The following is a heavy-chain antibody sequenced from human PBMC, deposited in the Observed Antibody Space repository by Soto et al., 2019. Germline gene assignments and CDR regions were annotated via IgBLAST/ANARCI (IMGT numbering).Heavy chain of an antibody. V-gene: IGHV1-69*13. CDR1: AGTFSSYA. CDR3: ARDTEGNAGATTHFDY. D-gene: IGHD1-26*01. Sequence: ASVKVSCKASAGTFSSYAISWVRQAPGQGLEWMGGIIPIFGTANYAQKFQGRVTITADESTSTAYMELSSLRSEDTAVYYCARDTEGNAGATTHFDYWGQGTLVTVSS. J-gene: IGHJ4*02. CDR2: IIPIFGTA.